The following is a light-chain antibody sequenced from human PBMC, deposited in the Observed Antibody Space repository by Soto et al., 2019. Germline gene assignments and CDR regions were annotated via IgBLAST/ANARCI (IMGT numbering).Light chain of an antibody. Sequence: QSVLTQPPSASGTPGQRVIISCSGSSSNIGSNPVNWYQQLPGTAPKLLIYNNDQRPSGVPDRFSGSKSGPSASLAISGLQSEDEADYYCAAWDDSLNGLFGGGTKVTVL. CDR1: SSNIGSNP. CDR2: NND. V-gene: IGLV1-44*01. J-gene: IGLJ3*02. CDR3: AAWDDSLNGL.